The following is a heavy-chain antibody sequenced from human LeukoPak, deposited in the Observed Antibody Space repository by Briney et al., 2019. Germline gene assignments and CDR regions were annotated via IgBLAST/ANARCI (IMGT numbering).Heavy chain of an antibody. V-gene: IGHV3-7*01. D-gene: IGHD1-26*01. CDR2: INREGNEK. Sequence: GRSLRLSCATFGFAFSDYWMTWARHAPGKGLEWVANINREGNEKYYVDSVRGRFTISRDNAKNSVDLQMDSLRVEDTAVYYCARVGTWELQRVFDFWGQGTLVTVSS. J-gene: IGHJ4*02. CDR1: GFAFSDYW. CDR3: ARVGTWELQRVFDF.